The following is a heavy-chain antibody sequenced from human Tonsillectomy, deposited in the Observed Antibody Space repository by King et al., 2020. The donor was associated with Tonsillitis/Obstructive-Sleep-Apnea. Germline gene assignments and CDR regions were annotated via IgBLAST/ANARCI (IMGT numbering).Heavy chain of an antibody. Sequence: EVQLVESGAEVKKPGESLKISCKGSGYSFTSYWIGWVRQMPGKGLEWMGIIYPGDSDTRYSPSFQGQVTISADKSISTAYLQWSSLKASDTAMYYCARYRQLGSCSSTSCPFDYWGQGTLVTVSS. CDR3: ARYRQLGSCSSTSCPFDY. D-gene: IGHD2-2*01. V-gene: IGHV5-51*03. J-gene: IGHJ4*02. CDR2: IYPGDSDT. CDR1: GYSFTSYW.